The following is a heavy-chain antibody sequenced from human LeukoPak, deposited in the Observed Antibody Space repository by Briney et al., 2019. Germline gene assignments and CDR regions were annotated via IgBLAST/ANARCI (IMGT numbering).Heavy chain of an antibody. V-gene: IGHV3-23*01. D-gene: IGHD2-2*02. Sequence: GGSLRLSCAASGFTFSSYAMSWVRQAPGKGLEWVSAISGSGGSTYYADSVKGRFTITRDNAKNTLYLQMNSLRAEDTAVYYCANPPRRHQLLYGSLNWFDPWGQGTLVTVSS. J-gene: IGHJ5*02. CDR1: GFTFSSYA. CDR3: ANPPRRHQLLYGSLNWFDP. CDR2: ISGSGGST.